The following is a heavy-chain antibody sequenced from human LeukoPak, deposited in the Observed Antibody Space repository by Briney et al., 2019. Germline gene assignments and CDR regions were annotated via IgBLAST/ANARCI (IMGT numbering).Heavy chain of an antibody. CDR1: GFTFSYYS. Sequence: GGSLRLSCAASGFTFSYYSMNWVRQAPGKGLEWVSYTSSSSSTIYYADSVKGRFTISRDNAMNSLYLQMNSLRAEDTAVYYCARGPRGYDSSGYPEFFQHWGQGTLVTVSS. V-gene: IGHV3-48*01. J-gene: IGHJ1*01. CDR2: TSSSSSTI. D-gene: IGHD3-22*01. CDR3: ARGPRGYDSSGYPEFFQH.